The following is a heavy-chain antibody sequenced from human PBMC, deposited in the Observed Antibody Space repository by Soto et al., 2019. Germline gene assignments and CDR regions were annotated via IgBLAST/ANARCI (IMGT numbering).Heavy chain of an antibody. D-gene: IGHD5-18*01. J-gene: IGHJ4*02. CDR1: GGSISSYY. V-gene: IGHV4-59*01. CDR2: IYYSGST. Sequence: QVQLQESGPGLVKPSETLSLTCTVSGGSISSYYWSWIRQPPGKGLEWIGYIYYSGSTNYNPSLKSRVTISVDTSKNKFSLTLSAVTATDTAVYYCASFVDTAMVLDYWGQGTLVTVSS. CDR3: ASFVDTAMVLDY.